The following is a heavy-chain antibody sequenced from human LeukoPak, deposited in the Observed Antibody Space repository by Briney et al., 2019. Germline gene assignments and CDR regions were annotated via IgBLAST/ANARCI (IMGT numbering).Heavy chain of an antibody. Sequence: PGGSLRLSCAASGFTVSSNYMSWVRQAPGKGLEWVSVIYSGGSTYYADSVKGRFTISRDNSKNTLYLQMNSLRAEDTAVYYCARDHYYDSSGYYPDYWGQGTLVTVSS. CDR3: ARDHYYDSSGYYPDY. V-gene: IGHV3-53*01. D-gene: IGHD3-22*01. CDR1: GFTVSSNY. J-gene: IGHJ4*02. CDR2: IYSGGST.